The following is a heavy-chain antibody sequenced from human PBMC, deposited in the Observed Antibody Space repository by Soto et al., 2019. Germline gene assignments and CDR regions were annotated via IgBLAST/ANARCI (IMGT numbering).Heavy chain of an antibody. CDR2: IYPGDSDT. CDR1: GYSFTSYW. J-gene: IGHJ4*02. D-gene: IGHD3-22*01. V-gene: IGHV5-51*01. Sequence: GESLKISCKGSGYSFTSYWIGWVRQMPGKGLEWMGIIYPGDSDTRYSPSFQGQVTISADKSISTAYLQWSSLKASDTAMYYCARGFPYYDSSVPVGDYWGQGTLVTVSS. CDR3: ARGFPYYDSSVPVGDY.